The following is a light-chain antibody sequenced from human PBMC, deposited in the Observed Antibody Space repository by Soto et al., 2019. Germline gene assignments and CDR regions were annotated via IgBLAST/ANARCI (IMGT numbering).Light chain of an antibody. V-gene: IGKV3-15*01. J-gene: IGKJ1*01. Sequence: EIVMTQSPATLSVSPGERATLSCRASQSVSSNLAWYQQKPGQAPRLLIYRASTRATGVPARFSGSGSGTDFTLTISSLQTEDFAVYYCQQYNSSPRTFGEGTKVDIK. CDR3: QQYNSSPRT. CDR2: RAS. CDR1: QSVSSN.